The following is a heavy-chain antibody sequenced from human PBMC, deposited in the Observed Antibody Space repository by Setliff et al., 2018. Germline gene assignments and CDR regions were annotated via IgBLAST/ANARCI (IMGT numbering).Heavy chain of an antibody. Sequence: SLTCTVSGGSISSYYWSWIRQPAGKGLEWIGRIYTSGSTNYNPSLKSRVTMSVDTSKNQFSLKLSSVTAADTAVYYCARAGGGSSFTAYYYYYYMDVWGKGTTVTVSS. J-gene: IGHJ6*03. V-gene: IGHV4-4*07. D-gene: IGHD6-13*01. CDR3: ARAGGGSSFTAYYYYYYMDV. CDR1: GGSISSYY. CDR2: IYTSGST.